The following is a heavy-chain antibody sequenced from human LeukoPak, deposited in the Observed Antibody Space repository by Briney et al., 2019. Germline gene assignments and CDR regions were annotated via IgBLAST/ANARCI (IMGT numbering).Heavy chain of an antibody. V-gene: IGHV3-30*02. J-gene: IGHJ5*02. D-gene: IGHD3-10*01. CDR3: AKDYVGFGEFDYNWFDP. CDR2: IRYDGSNK. Sequence: GGSLRLFCAASGFTFSSYGMHWVRQAPGKGLEWVAFIRYDGSNKYYADSVKGRFTISRDNSKNTLYLQMNSLRAEDTAVYYCAKDYVGFGEFDYNWFDPWGQGTLVTVSS. CDR1: GFTFSSYG.